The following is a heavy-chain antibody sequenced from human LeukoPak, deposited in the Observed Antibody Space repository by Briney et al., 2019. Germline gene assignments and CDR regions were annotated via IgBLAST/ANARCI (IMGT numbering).Heavy chain of an antibody. D-gene: IGHD4-17*01. V-gene: IGHV3-11*04. Sequence: GGSLRLSCAASGFTFSDYYMSWIRQAPGKGLEWVSYISSSGSTIYYADSVKGRFTISRDNAKNSLYLQMNSLRAEDTAVYYCARKPYDHGDYEYYFDYWGQGTLVTVSS. J-gene: IGHJ4*02. CDR1: GFTFSDYY. CDR2: ISSSGSTI. CDR3: ARKPYDHGDYEYYFDY.